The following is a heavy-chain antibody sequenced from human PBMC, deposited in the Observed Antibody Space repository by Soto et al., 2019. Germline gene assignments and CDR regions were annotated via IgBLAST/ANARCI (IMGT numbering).Heavy chain of an antibody. Sequence: SETLSLTCTVSGGSISSGGYYWSWIRQHPGKGLEWIGYIYYSGSTYYNPSLKSRVTISVDTSKNQFSLELSSVTAADTAVYYCARSAREYSYGPPPFDYWGQGTLVTVSS. V-gene: IGHV4-31*03. D-gene: IGHD5-18*01. J-gene: IGHJ4*02. CDR1: GGSISSGGYY. CDR2: IYYSGST. CDR3: ARSAREYSYGPPPFDY.